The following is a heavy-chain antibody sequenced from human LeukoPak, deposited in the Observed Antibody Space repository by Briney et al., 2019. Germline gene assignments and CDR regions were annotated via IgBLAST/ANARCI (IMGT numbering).Heavy chain of an antibody. CDR1: GYSFTSYW. CDR3: ARGSGWYSPHY. Sequence: GESLKISCKGSGYSFTSYWSGWVRQIPGKGREWMGIIYPGDSDTRYSPSFQGQVTISADKSISTAYLQWRSLKASDNAMYYCARGSGWYSPHYWGKGTLVTVSS. D-gene: IGHD6-19*01. V-gene: IGHV5-51*01. CDR2: IYPGDSDT. J-gene: IGHJ4*02.